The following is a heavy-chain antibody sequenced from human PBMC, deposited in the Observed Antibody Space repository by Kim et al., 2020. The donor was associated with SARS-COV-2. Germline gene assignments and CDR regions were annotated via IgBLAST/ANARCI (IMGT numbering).Heavy chain of an antibody. CDR1: GGSFSGYY. V-gene: IGHV4-34*01. Sequence: SETLSLTCAVYGGSFSGYYWSWIRQPPGKGLEWIGEINHSGSTNYNPSLKSRVTISVDTSKNQFSLKLSSVTAADTAVYYCARGEALLWFGERTNWFDPWGQGTLVTVSS. CDR2: INHSGST. J-gene: IGHJ5*02. D-gene: IGHD3-10*01. CDR3: ARGEALLWFGERTNWFDP.